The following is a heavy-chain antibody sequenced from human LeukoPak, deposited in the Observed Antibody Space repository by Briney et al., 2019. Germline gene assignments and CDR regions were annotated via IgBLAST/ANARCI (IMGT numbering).Heavy chain of an antibody. Sequence: ASVKVSCKASGYTFTSHYMHWVRQAPGQGLEWMGIINPSAGSTNYAQRFQGRVTMTRDMSTSTVYMELSGLRSEDTAVYYCARGLLVRGVISPYSPWGQGTLVTVSS. CDR1: GYTFTSHY. D-gene: IGHD3-10*01. V-gene: IGHV1-46*01. J-gene: IGHJ5*02. CDR3: ARGLLVRGVISPYSP. CDR2: INPSAGST.